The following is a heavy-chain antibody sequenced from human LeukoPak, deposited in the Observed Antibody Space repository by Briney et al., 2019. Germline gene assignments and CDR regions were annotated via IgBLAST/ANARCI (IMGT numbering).Heavy chain of an antibody. J-gene: IGHJ4*02. CDR1: GGSFSGYY. Sequence: SETLSLTCAVYGGSFSGYYWSWIRQPPGKGLEWIGEINHSGSTNYNSSLKSRVTISVGTSKNQFSLKLSSVTAADTAVYYCARGTMIVVVPFDYWGQGTLVTVSS. CDR3: ARGTMIVVVPFDY. CDR2: INHSGST. V-gene: IGHV4-34*01. D-gene: IGHD3-22*01.